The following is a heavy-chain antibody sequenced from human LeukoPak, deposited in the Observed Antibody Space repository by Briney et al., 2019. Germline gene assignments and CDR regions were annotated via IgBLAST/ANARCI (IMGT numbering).Heavy chain of an antibody. D-gene: IGHD1-26*01. J-gene: IGHJ4*02. CDR1: GFIVSNND. Sequence: PGGSLRLSCAASGFIVSNNDMSWVRQAPGKGLEWVSLIYSGGRTYYADSVKGRFTISRDNAKNSLYLQMNSLRDEDTAVYYCARAWYSWGYYFDYWGQGTLVTVSS. CDR2: IYSGGRT. CDR3: ARAWYSWGYYFDY. V-gene: IGHV3-53*01.